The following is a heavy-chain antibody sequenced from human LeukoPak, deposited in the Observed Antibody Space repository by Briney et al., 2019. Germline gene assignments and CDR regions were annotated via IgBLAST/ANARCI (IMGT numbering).Heavy chain of an antibody. CDR2: IYYRGRT. V-gene: IGHV4-39*01. CDR1: GGSISSGSYY. Sequence: PSETLSLTCTVSGGSISSGSYYWGWIRQPPGKGLEWIGTIYYRGRTYYNPSLKSRVTISVDTSKNQVSLKLSSMTAADTAVYYCARHVLRRGPWYFDYWGQGTLVTVSS. CDR3: ARHVLRRGPWYFDY. D-gene: IGHD4-17*01. J-gene: IGHJ4*02.